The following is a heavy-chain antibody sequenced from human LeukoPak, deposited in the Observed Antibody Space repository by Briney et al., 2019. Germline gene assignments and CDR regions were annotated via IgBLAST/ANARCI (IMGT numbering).Heavy chain of an antibody. V-gene: IGHV3-21*01. Sequence: SGGSLRLSYAASGFTFSGYGMNWVRQAPGKGLEWVASISSSSGYMYYADSVEGRFTISRDNAKNSLYLQMNNLRDEDTAVYYCVRKGGPYTFDHWGQGTLVTVSS. CDR1: GFTFSGYG. J-gene: IGHJ4*02. CDR2: ISSSSGYM. CDR3: VRKGGPYTFDH. D-gene: IGHD3-16*01.